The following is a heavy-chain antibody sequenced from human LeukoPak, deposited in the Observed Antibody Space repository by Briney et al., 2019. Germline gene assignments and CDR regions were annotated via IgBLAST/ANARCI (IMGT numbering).Heavy chain of an antibody. J-gene: IGHJ5*02. D-gene: IGHD2-2*01. CDR1: GGSFSGYF. CDR2: IYHSGTT. CDR3: ALTWGSWSSSNCYTWFDP. Sequence: PSETLSLTCAVYGGSFSGYFWSWIRQSPGKGLEWIGFIYHSGTTHYNPSLQSRVTISADTSKNQFSLKLTSVTAADTAVYYCALTWGSWSSSNCYTWFDPWGQGTRVTVSS. V-gene: IGHV4-59*01.